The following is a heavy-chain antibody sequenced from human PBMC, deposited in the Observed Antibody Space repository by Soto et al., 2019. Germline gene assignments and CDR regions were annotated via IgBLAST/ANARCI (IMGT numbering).Heavy chain of an antibody. V-gene: IGHV3-23*01. Sequence: PGGSLRLSCAASGCTLSSYAMSWVRQAPGKGLEWVSAISGSGGSTYYADSVKGRFTISRDNSKNTLYLQMNSLRAEDTAVYYCAKPLASSGSINAFDIWGQGTMVTVSS. D-gene: IGHD3-22*01. CDR3: AKPLASSGSINAFDI. CDR2: ISGSGGST. J-gene: IGHJ3*02. CDR1: GCTLSSYA.